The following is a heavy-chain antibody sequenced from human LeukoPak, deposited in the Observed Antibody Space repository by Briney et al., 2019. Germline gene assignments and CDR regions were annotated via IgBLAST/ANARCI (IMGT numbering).Heavy chain of an antibody. CDR1: GYTFTRYG. D-gene: IGHD1-26*01. CDR3: ARGLGVGASSGYGMDV. J-gene: IGHJ6*02. CDR2: ISAYNGDT. Sequence: ASVKVSCKASGYTFTRYGISWVRQAPGQGLEWMGWISAYNGDTNYAQNLQGRVTMTTDTSTSTAYMELRSLRSDDTAVYFCARGLGVGASSGYGMDVWGQGTTVTVSS. V-gene: IGHV1-18*01.